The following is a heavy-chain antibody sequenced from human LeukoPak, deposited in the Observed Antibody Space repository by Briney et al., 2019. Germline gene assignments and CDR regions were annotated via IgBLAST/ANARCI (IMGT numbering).Heavy chain of an antibody. J-gene: IGHJ3*02. CDR2: IDQSGGRN. V-gene: IGHV3-7*05. D-gene: IGHD3-16*01. CDR1: GFTFSRFW. CDR3: ARDVEGGTFDI. Sequence: GGSLRPSCAASGFTFSRFWMNWVRQAPGRGLEWVANIDQSGGRNNYVDSVKGRFTISRDNAKNSLFLEMSSLRADDTAVYFCARDVEGGTFDIWGQGTTVTVSS.